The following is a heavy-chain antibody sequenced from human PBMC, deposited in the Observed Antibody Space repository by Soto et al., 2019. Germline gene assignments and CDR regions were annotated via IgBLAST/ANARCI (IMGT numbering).Heavy chain of an antibody. CDR1: GFTFSSYS. Sequence: AGGSLRLSCAASGFTFSSYSMNWVRQAPGKGLEWVSYISSSSSTIYYADSVKGRFTISRDNAKNSLYLQMNSLRGEDTAVYYCARDSPNYYDSSGSYPPLDYWGQGTLVTVSS. J-gene: IGHJ4*02. CDR3: ARDSPNYYDSSGSYPPLDY. CDR2: ISSSSSTI. D-gene: IGHD3-22*01. V-gene: IGHV3-48*01.